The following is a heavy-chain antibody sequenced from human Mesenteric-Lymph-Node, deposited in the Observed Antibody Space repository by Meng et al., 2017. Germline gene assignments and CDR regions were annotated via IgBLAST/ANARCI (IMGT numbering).Heavy chain of an antibody. CDR3: ARGHPRMSGSYGWFDP. J-gene: IGHJ5*02. CDR1: GDSISSYY. Sequence: QVQLQGSGPGLVKPAGTRSLTCTVSGDSISSYYWSWIRQPAGKGLEWIGRIYSSGNTNYNPSLKSRVTMSVDTSKNQFSLKLNSVTAADTAVYYCARGHPRMSGSYGWFDPWGQGTLVTVSS. V-gene: IGHV4-4*07. D-gene: IGHD1-26*01. CDR2: IYSSGNT.